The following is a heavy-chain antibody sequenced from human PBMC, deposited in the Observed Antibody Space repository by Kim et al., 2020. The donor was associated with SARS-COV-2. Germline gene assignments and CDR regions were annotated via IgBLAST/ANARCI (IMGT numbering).Heavy chain of an antibody. D-gene: IGHD1-26*01. Sequence: GGSLRLSCAASRFTFNDYAINWVRQAPGKGLEWVSVIGGRSGNTYYADSVKGRFTISRDNSKNTLYLQMNSLRAEDTAVYYCAKKGGNYTDDAFEIWGQGTMVTVSS. CDR3: AKKGGNYTDDAFEI. V-gene: IGHV3-23*01. CDR1: RFTFNDYA. CDR2: IGGRSGNT. J-gene: IGHJ3*02.